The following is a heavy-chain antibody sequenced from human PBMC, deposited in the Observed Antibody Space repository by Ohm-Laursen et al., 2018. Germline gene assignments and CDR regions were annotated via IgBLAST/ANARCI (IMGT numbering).Heavy chain of an antibody. J-gene: IGHJ6*02. V-gene: IGHV3-23*01. CDR3: ARETLYYYGMDV. CDR2: ISDSGGDT. Sequence: LSLTCAASGFMFDEYAMHWVRQAPGEGLEWVSSISDSGGDTYYADSVKGRFTISRDNSKNTLYLQMNSLRAEDTAVYYCARETLYYYGMDVWGQGTTVTVSS. CDR1: GFMFDEYA.